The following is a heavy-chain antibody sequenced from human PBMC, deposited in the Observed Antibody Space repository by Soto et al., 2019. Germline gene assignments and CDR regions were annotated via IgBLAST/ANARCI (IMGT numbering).Heavy chain of an antibody. J-gene: IGHJ6*02. V-gene: IGHV4-61*01. CDR2: IYYTGST. CDR1: GGSVSSGSYY. D-gene: IGHD3-3*01. Sequence: QVQLQESGPGLVKPSETLSLTCTVSGGSVSSGSYYWGWIRQPPGKGLEWIGYIYYTGSTNYNPSLKSRVTISVDTSKNQFSLILTSVTAADTAVYYCASERVRSGYSHYYGMDVWGQGTTVTVSS. CDR3: ASERVRSGYSHYYGMDV.